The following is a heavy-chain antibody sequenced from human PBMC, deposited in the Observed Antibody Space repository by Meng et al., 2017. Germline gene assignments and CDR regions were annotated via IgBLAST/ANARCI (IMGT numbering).Heavy chain of an antibody. D-gene: IGHD6-6*01. J-gene: IGHJ4*02. CDR3: ARRGIAARPFYY. V-gene: IGHV4-34*01. CDR2: INHSGST. Sequence: HVQLPVRAEVLLNPSATLALPCAVYGGSCSGYYWRWIRQPPGKGLEWIGEINHSGSTNYTPSLKSRVTISVDTSKNQFSLKLSSVTAADTAVYYCARRGIAARPFYYWGQGTLVTVSS. CDR1: GGSCSGYY.